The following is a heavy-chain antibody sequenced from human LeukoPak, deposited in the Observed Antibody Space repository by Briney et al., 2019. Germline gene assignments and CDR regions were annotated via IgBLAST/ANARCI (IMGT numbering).Heavy chain of an antibody. D-gene: IGHD1-26*01. CDR2: ISWNSGSI. Sequence: GGSLRLSCAASGFTFDDYAMHWVRQAPGKGLEWVSGISWNSGSIGYADSVKGRFTISRDNAKNSLYLQMNSLRAEDTALYYCAKDIGGTGSGSYFYYYYYGMDVWGQGTTVTVSS. CDR3: AKDIGGTGSGSYFYYYYYGMDV. J-gene: IGHJ6*02. V-gene: IGHV3-9*01. CDR1: GFTFDDYA.